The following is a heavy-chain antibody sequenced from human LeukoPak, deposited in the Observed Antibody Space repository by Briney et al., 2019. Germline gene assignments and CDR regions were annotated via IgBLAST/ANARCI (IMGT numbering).Heavy chain of an antibody. CDR3: VRDKCDRSNYAYFDS. CDR2: ISAGGDLV. V-gene: IGHV3-21*01. D-gene: IGHD3-22*01. J-gene: IGHJ4*01. Sequence: GGSLRLSCAASGFPFSTHSLNWVRQAPGKGLEWVSSISAGGDLVYYGDSVKGRFTMSRDNAKNSLHLQMDSLTAEDTAVYYCVRDKCDRSNYAYFDSWGHGTLVTVSS. CDR1: GFPFSTHS.